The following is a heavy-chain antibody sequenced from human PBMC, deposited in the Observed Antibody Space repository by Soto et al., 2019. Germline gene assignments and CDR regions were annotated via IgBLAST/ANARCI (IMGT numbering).Heavy chain of an antibody. Sequence: SETLSLTCAVYGGSFSGYYWSWIRQPPGKGLEWIGEINHSGSTNYNPSLKSRVTISVDTSKNQFSLKLSSVTAADTAVYYCARSGRPRGPAARAYYYYGMDVWGQGTTVTVSS. V-gene: IGHV4-34*01. J-gene: IGHJ6*02. CDR2: INHSGST. CDR3: ARSGRPRGPAARAYYYYGMDV. CDR1: GGSFSGYY. D-gene: IGHD2-2*01.